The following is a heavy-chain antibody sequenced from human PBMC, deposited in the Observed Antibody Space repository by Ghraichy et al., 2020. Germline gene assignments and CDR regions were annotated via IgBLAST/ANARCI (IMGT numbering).Heavy chain of an antibody. J-gene: IGHJ6*02. CDR3: ARDRWATSSSYPYYYAMDV. V-gene: IGHV4-59*01. CDR1: GGSLSNYY. Sequence: SETLSLTCTVSGGSLSNYYWNWIRQPLGKGLEWIGYINYSGSTIYNPSLKSRITMSVDTSKNQFSLKVTSVTAADTAVYFCARDRWATSSSYPYYYAMDVWGQGTTVTVSS. D-gene: IGHD6-6*01. CDR2: INYSGST.